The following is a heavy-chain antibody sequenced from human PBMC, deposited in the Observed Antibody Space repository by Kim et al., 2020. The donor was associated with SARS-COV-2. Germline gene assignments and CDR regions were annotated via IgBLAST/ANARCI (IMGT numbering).Heavy chain of an antibody. V-gene: IGHV4-34*01. D-gene: IGHD3-22*01. CDR2: INHSGST. J-gene: IGHJ4*02. CDR1: GGSFSGYY. CDR3: ARVHDSSETNSPVDY. Sequence: SETLSLTCAVYGGSFSGYYWSWIRQPPGKGLEWIGEINHSGSTNYNPSLKSRVTISVDTSKNQFSLKLSSVTAADTAVYYCARVHDSSETNSPVDYWGQGALVTVSS.